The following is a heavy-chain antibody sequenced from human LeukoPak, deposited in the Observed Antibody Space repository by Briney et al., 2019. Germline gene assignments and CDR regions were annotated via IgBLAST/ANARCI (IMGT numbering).Heavy chain of an antibody. CDR3: ARFDYGGYPSFDY. J-gene: IGHJ4*02. V-gene: IGHV3-21*01. D-gene: IGHD4-23*01. Sequence: GGSLRLSCAASGFTFSNYNMNWVRQAPGKGLEWVSSISSSSSYIYYADSMKGRFTVSRDNAKNSLYLQMNSLRAEDTAVYYCARFDYGGYPSFDYWGQGALVAVSS. CDR1: GFTFSNYN. CDR2: ISSSSSYI.